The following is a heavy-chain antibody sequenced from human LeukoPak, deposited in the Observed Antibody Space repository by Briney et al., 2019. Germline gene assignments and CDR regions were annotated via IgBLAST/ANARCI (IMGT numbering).Heavy chain of an antibody. D-gene: IGHD3-10*01. V-gene: IGHV3-48*03. Sequence: GGSLRLSCAASGFTFSSYEMNWVRQAPGKGLEWVSYISSSGSTICYADSVKGRFTISRDNAKNSLYLQMNSLRAEDTAVYYCAKYGTGTYYNGLYWGQGTLVTVSS. CDR1: GFTFSSYE. CDR3: AKYGTGTYYNGLY. J-gene: IGHJ4*02. CDR2: ISSSGSTI.